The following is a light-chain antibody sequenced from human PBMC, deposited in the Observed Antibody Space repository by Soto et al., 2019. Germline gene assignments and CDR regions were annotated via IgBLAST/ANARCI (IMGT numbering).Light chain of an antibody. CDR3: QQYDRSSLS. J-gene: IGKJ4*01. CDR2: GAS. Sequence: IVLTQSPGTLSLSPGDRATLSCRASHSMSNSNLAWYQHKPGQAPRLLIYGASNRATGIPDRFSGSGSGTDFTLTISRLEPEDFAVYYCQQYDRSSLSFGGGTKVDNK. V-gene: IGKV3-20*01. CDR1: HSMSNSN.